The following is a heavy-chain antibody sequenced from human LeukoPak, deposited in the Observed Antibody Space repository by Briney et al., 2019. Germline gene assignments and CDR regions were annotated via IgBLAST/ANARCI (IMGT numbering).Heavy chain of an antibody. CDR3: ARTTEAHSWQTRYYSYYMDV. V-gene: IGHV4-59*01. D-gene: IGHD6-13*01. CDR2: IYYSWST. CDR1: GGSISNYY. Sequence: PSETLSLPCTVVGGSISNYYWSWIRPPPGKGPGLIGDIYYSWSTNYHPALKSRVPISVDTSKKQFSLKLSSVTAADTAVYYCARTTEAHSWQTRYYSYYMDVWGKGTTVTVSS. J-gene: IGHJ6*03.